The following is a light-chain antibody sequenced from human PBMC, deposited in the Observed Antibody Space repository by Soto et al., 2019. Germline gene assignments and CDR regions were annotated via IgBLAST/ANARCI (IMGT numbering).Light chain of an antibody. J-gene: IGLJ2*01. CDR2: YVS. CDR3: SSYTSRSTVV. CDR1: SSDVGGYNY. V-gene: IGLV2-14*03. Sequence: QSALTQPASVSGSPGQSITISCTGTSSDVGGYNYVSWYEHHPGKGPKLIIYYVSNRSSGVSNRFSGSKSGNTASLTISGLQAEDEADYYCSSYTSRSTVVFGGGTQLTVL.